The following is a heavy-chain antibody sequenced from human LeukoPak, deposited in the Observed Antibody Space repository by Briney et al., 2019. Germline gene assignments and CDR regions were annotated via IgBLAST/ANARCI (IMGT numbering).Heavy chain of an antibody. D-gene: IGHD4-11*01. CDR3: ARRLVSAGSKTGGAFDI. V-gene: IGHV4-59*08. CDR2: IYYSGST. CDR1: GGSISSYY. J-gene: IGHJ3*02. Sequence: SETLSLTCTVSGGSISSYYWSWIRQPPGKGLEWIGYIYYSGSTNYNPSLKSRVTISVDTSKNQFSLKLSSVTAADTAVYYCARRLVSAGSKTGGAFDIWGQGTMVTVSS.